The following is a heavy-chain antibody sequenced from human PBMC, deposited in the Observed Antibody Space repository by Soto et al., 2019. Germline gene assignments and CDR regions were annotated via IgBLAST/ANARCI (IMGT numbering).Heavy chain of an antibody. CDR1: VFPFANHC. CDR2: MNSDGSTT. J-gene: IGHJ4*02. Sequence: GVSLRLSFSVSVFPFANHCMHWVRQAPGKGLEWVSRMNSDGSTTDYADSVKGRFTVSRDNAKNTLYLQMNSLRAEDTAVYYCATAEVDYWGPGTLVTVSS. V-gene: IGHV3-74*01. CDR3: ATAEVDY.